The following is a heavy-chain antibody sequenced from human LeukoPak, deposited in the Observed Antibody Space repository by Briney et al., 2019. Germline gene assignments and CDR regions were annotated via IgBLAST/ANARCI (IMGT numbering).Heavy chain of an antibody. Sequence: SETLSLTCSVSGRSISSYYCSSIRQPPGKGLEWVEYIYYSGSTNYSPSLKCRVTISVDPSKNQFSLKLSSLAAADTAVYYCARAPIGWYRTNYFDLWGRGPLVSVSS. CDR1: GRSISSYY. V-gene: IGHV4-59*01. J-gene: IGHJ4*02. CDR2: IYYSGST. CDR3: ARAPIGWYRTNYFDL. D-gene: IGHD6-19*01.